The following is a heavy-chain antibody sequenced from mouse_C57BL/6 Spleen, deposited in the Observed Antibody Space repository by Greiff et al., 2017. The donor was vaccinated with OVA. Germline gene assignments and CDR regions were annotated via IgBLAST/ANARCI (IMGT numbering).Heavy chain of an antibody. Sequence: QVQLQQPGAELVRPGSSVKLSCKASGYTFTSYWMHWVKQRPIQGLEWIGNIDPSDSETHYNQKFKDKATLTVDKSSSTAYMQLSSLTSEDSAVYYCARDHYYGSRRYFDVWGTGTTVTVSS. V-gene: IGHV1-52*01. CDR3: ARDHYYGSRRYFDV. CDR1: GYTFTSYW. J-gene: IGHJ1*03. D-gene: IGHD1-1*01. CDR2: IDPSDSET.